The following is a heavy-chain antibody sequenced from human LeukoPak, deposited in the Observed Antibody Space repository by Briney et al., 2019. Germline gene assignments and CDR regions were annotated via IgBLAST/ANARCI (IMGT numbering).Heavy chain of an antibody. V-gene: IGHV1-46*01. Sequence: ASVKVSCKASGYTFTSYYMHWVRQAPGQGLEWMGIINPSGGSTSYAQKFQGRVTMTRDTSTSTVYMELSSLRSEDTAVYYCARRSVGATFGPHFDYWGQGTVVTVSS. CDR2: INPSGGST. CDR1: GYTFTSYY. J-gene: IGHJ4*02. D-gene: IGHD1-26*01. CDR3: ARRSVGATFGPHFDY.